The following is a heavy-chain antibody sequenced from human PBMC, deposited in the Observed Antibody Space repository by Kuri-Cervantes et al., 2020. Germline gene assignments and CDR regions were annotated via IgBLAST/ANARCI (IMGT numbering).Heavy chain of an antibody. CDR1: GGSVNNNNYY. CDR2: IYYSGST. V-gene: IGHV4-30-4*08. D-gene: IGHD6-13*01. CDR3: ARAWTPMAAPGGYWDY. J-gene: IGHJ4*02. Sequence: SETLSLTCTVSGGSVNNNNYYWTWIRQPPGKGLEWIGYIYYSGSTYYNPSLKSRVTISVDTSKNQFSLKLSSVTAADTAVYYCARAWTPMAAPGGYWDYWGQGTLVTVSS.